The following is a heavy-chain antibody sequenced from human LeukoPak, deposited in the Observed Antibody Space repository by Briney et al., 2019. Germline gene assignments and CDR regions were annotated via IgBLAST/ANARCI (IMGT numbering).Heavy chain of an antibody. D-gene: IGHD5-18*01. J-gene: IGHJ4*02. CDR2: INWNGAST. V-gene: IGHV3-20*04. CDR3: VRGEYSDYFGY. CDR1: GFTFDDYG. Sequence: PGGSLRLSCAASGFTFDDYGLSWVRQGPGKGLEWVSGINWNGASTAYADSVKGRFTISRDNARNSLYVQMNSLRAEDTALYYCVRGEYSDYFGYWGQGTLVTVSS.